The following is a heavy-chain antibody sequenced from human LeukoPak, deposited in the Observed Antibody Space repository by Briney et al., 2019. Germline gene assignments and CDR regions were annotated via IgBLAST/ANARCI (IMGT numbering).Heavy chain of an antibody. Sequence: PSETLSLTCTVSDDSISDYYRGWIRQPPGKGLEWIGYIYYSGSTNYNPSLKSRVTISVDTSKNQFSLKLSTVTAADTAVYYCARHGSSSWYETPFFDYWGQGTLVTVSS. V-gene: IGHV4-59*08. CDR1: DDSISDYY. D-gene: IGHD6-13*01. CDR2: IYYSGST. CDR3: ARHGSSSWYETPFFDY. J-gene: IGHJ4*02.